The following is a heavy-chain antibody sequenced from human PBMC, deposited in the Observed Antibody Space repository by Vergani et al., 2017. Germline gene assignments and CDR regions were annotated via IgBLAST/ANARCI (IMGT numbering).Heavy chain of an antibody. CDR3: ARSSNWGSTGFDY. CDR1: GFSLSNSGMR. J-gene: IGHJ4*02. V-gene: IGHV2-70*04. D-gene: IGHD7-27*01. CDR2: IDWDDDK. Sequence: QVTLKESGPALVKPTQTLTLTCTFSGFSLSNSGMRVRWIRQPPGKALEWLARIDWDDDKFYSTSLKTRLTISKDTSKNQVVLTMTNMDAVDTATYYCARSSNWGSTGFDYWGQGTLVTVSS.